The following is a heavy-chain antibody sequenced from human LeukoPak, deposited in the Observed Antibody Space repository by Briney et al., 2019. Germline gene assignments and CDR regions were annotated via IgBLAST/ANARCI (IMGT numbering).Heavy chain of an antibody. Sequence: ASVKVSCKASGYPFTGYYMHWVRQAPGQGLEWMGWINPNSGGTDYARKFQGRVTMTRDTSISTAYMELNRLRSDDTAVYYCARGMNGYDSRSAFDIWGQGTMVTVSS. D-gene: IGHD5-12*01. CDR3: ARGMNGYDSRSAFDI. J-gene: IGHJ3*02. V-gene: IGHV1-2*02. CDR1: GYPFTGYY. CDR2: INPNSGGT.